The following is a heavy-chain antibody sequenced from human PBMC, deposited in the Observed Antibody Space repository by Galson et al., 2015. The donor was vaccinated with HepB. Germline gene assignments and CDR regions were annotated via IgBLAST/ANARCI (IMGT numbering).Heavy chain of an antibody. CDR3: ARDSRARSIAARQGFDC. V-gene: IGHV3-21*01. J-gene: IGHJ4*02. Sequence: SLRLSCAASGFTFSSYSMNWVRQAPGKGLEWVSSISSSSSYIYYADSVKGRFTISRDNAKNSLYLQMNSLRAEDTAVYYCARDSRARSIAARQGFDCWGQGTLVTVSS. CDR1: GFTFSSYS. CDR2: ISSSSSYI. D-gene: IGHD6-6*01.